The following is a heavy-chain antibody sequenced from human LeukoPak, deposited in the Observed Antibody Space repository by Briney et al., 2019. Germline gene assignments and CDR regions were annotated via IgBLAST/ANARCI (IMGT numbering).Heavy chain of an antibody. J-gene: IGHJ4*02. Sequence: GGSLRLSCAASGFTFSSYWMHWVRQAPGKGLVWVSRINSDGSSTSYADSVKGRFTISRDNAKNTLYLQMNSLRAEDTAVYYCSREATRYYDSSGDVDYWGQGTLVTVSS. D-gene: IGHD3-22*01. CDR2: INSDGSST. CDR1: GFTFSSYW. V-gene: IGHV3-74*01. CDR3: SREATRYYDSSGDVDY.